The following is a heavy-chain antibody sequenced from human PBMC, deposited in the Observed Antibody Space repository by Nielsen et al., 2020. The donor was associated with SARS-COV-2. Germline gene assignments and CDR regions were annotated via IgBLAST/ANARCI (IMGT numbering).Heavy chain of an antibody. CDR3: AKKGPLYYYYAMDV. CDR2: ISSSGSTI. J-gene: IGHJ6*02. CDR1: GFTFSSYE. V-gene: IGHV3-48*03. Sequence: GGSLRLSCAASGFTFSSYEMNWVRQAPGKGLEWVSYISSSGSTIYYADSVKGRFTISRDNAKNSLYLQMNSLRAEDTAVYYCAKKGPLYYYYAMDVWGQGTTVTVSS.